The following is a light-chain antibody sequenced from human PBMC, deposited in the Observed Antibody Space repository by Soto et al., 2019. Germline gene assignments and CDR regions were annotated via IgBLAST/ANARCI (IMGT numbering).Light chain of an antibody. J-gene: IGKJ4*01. CDR3: QQYNNWPPLT. CDR2: GAS. CDR1: QSVSST. Sequence: EIVMPQSPATLSVSPGERATLSCRASQSVSSTFAWYQQKPGQAPRLLIYGASTRATGIPARFSGSGSGTEFTLIISSLQPADFAVYYCQQYNNWPPLTFGGGTKVEIK. V-gene: IGKV3-15*01.